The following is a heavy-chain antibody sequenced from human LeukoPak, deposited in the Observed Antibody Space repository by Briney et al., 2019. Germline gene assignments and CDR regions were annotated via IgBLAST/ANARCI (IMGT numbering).Heavy chain of an antibody. Sequence: ASVKVSCKASGYTFTGYYIHWVRQAPGQGLEWMGWINPNDGGTKYAQKFQDRVTMTRDTSISTAYMELSRLRSDDTAVYYCASLVVVPAATGDYFDYWGQGTLVTVSS. CDR3: ASLVVVPAATGDYFDY. V-gene: IGHV1-2*02. CDR2: INPNDGGT. CDR1: GYTFTGYY. D-gene: IGHD2-2*01. J-gene: IGHJ4*02.